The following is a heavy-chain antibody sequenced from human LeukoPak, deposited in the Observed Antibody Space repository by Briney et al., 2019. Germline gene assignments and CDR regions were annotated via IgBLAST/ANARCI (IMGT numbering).Heavy chain of an antibody. Sequence: SETLSLTCTVSGGPIRSSYYYWSWIRQPPGKGLEWIGYIYYSGSTNYNPSLKSRVTISVDTSKNQFSLKLSSVTAADTAVYYCASWDYYDNSGGFDYWGQGTLVTVSS. V-gene: IGHV4-61*01. J-gene: IGHJ4*02. CDR3: ASWDYYDNSGGFDY. CDR1: GGPIRSSYYY. D-gene: IGHD3-22*01. CDR2: IYYSGST.